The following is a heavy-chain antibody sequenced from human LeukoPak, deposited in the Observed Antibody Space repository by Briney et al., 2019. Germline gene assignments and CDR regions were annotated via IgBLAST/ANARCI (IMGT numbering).Heavy chain of an antibody. CDR2: IYYSGTT. CDR1: GGSISSISYY. D-gene: IGHD5-24*01. J-gene: IGHJ4*02. CDR3: ARRDQAIDY. V-gene: IGHV4-39*01. Sequence: KSSETLSLTCSVSGGSISSISYYWGWIRQPPGKGPEWIGSIYYSGTTYYNPSLASRVTIFVDTSKNQFSLRLSSVTAADTAVYYCARRDQAIDYWGQGTLVTVSS.